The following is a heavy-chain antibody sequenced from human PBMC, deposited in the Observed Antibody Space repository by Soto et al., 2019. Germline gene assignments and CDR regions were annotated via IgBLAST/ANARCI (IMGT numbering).Heavy chain of an antibody. CDR1: GFTFSSYA. D-gene: IGHD6-6*01. J-gene: IGHJ1*01. CDR2: ISGSGVIT. Sequence: PWGSLRLSCTVSGFTFSSYAMTCVRQAPGKGLEWVSDISGSGVITYYADFVKGRFTISRDNSKNTLYLQMNSLRAEDTAVYYCATAVVASSVYFQYWGQGTLVTVSS. CDR3: ATAVVASSVYFQY. V-gene: IGHV3-23*01.